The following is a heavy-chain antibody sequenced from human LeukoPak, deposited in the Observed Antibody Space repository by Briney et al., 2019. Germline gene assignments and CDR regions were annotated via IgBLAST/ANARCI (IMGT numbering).Heavy chain of an antibody. CDR2: ISAYNGNT. J-gene: IGHJ4*02. CDR3: ARDSKRDDYVWGSYRQFDY. V-gene: IGHV1-18*01. CDR1: GYTFTSYG. Sequence: ASVEVSCKASGYTFTSYGISWVRQAPGQGLEWMGWISAYNGNTNYAQKLQGRVTMTTDTSTSTAYMELRSLRSDDTAVYYCARDSKRDDYVWGSYRQFDYWGQGTLVTVSS. D-gene: IGHD3-16*02.